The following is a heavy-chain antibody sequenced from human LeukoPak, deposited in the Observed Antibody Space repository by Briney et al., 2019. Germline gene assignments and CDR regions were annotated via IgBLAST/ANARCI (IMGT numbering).Heavy chain of an antibody. CDR3: ARGINYYDCNPSFDY. CDR1: EYTFTGYY. J-gene: IGHJ4*02. D-gene: IGHD3-22*01. Sequence: ASVKVSCKASEYTFTGYYMHWVRQAPGQGLEWMGWINPNSGGTNYAQKFQGRVTMTRDTSISTAYMELSRLRSDDTAVYYCARGINYYDCNPSFDYWGQGTLVTVSS. CDR2: INPNSGGT. V-gene: IGHV1-2*02.